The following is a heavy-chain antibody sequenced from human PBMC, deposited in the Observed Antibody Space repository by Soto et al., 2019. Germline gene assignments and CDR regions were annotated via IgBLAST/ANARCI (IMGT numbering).Heavy chain of an antibody. J-gene: IGHJ6*03. Sequence: ASVKVSCKASGGTFSSYTISWVRQAPGQGLEWMGRIIPILGIANYAQKFQGRVTITADKSTSTAYMELSSLRSEDTAVYYCARDGTGDYYYYYMDVWGKGTTVTVSS. D-gene: IGHD7-27*01. V-gene: IGHV1-69*04. CDR2: IIPILGIA. CDR1: GGTFSSYT. CDR3: ARDGTGDYYYYYMDV.